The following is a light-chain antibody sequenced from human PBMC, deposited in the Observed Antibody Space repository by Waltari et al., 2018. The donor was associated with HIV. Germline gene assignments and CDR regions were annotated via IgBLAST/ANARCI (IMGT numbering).Light chain of an antibody. CDR2: AAS. CDR3: QQSYSTPQT. V-gene: IGKV1-39*01. J-gene: IGKJ2*01. CDR1: QSIRTH. Sequence: DIQMTQCPPSLSASVDDRVTIRCRASQSIRTHLNWYQQKPGKAPKFLIYAASSLQSGVPSRFSGSGSGTDFTLTISSLQPEDFGTYYCQQSYSTPQTFGQGTKLQMK.